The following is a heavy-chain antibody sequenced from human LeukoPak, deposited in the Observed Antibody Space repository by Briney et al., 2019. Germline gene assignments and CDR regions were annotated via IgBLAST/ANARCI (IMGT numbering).Heavy chain of an antibody. CDR1: GFTFSSYA. J-gene: IGHJ4*02. Sequence: PGGSLRLSCAASGFTFSSYAMSWVRQAPGKGLEWVSAISGSGGSTYYADSVKGRFTISRDNSKNTLYLQMNSLRAEDTAVYYCAKDSHSNYDFWSGYYYYFDYWGQGTLVAVSS. D-gene: IGHD3-3*01. V-gene: IGHV3-23*01. CDR2: ISGSGGST. CDR3: AKDSHSNYDFWSGYYYYFDY.